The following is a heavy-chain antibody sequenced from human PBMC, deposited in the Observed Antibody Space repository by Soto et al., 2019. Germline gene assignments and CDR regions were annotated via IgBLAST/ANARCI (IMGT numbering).Heavy chain of an antibody. D-gene: IGHD1-1*01. Sequence: QVQLQESGPGLVKPSETLSLTCSVSGGSISGYYWSWIRQPPGKGLDWIGNIYYSGSTNYNPSLKSRVAISVDTSKSQFSLKLSSVTAADTAVYYCARQGYPNAFDIWGQGTMGTVSS. CDR2: IYYSGST. V-gene: IGHV4-59*08. J-gene: IGHJ3*02. CDR1: GGSISGYY. CDR3: ARQGYPNAFDI.